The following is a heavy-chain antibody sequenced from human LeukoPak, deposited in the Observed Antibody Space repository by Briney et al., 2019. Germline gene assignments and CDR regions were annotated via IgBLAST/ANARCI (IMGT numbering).Heavy chain of an antibody. CDR2: ISYDGSNK. V-gene: IGHV3-30-3*01. D-gene: IGHD3-10*01. CDR3: ARRGTLWVERGDWSDP. J-gene: IGHJ5*02. Sequence: PGGSLGLSCAASGFIFSSYAMHWVRQAPGKGLEWVAVISYDGSNKYYADSVKGRFTISRDNSKNTLYLQMNSLRAEDTAVYYCARRGTLWVERGDWSDPWGQGTLVTVSS. CDR1: GFIFSSYA.